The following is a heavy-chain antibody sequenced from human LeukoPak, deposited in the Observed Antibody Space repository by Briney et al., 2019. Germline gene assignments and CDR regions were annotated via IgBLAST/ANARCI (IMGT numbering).Heavy chain of an antibody. CDR1: GFIVSSNY. CDR3: AKGSAAARPYYFDS. J-gene: IGHJ4*02. CDR2: ISGSGGST. D-gene: IGHD6-6*01. V-gene: IGHV3-23*01. Sequence: PGGSLRLSCAASGFIVSSNYMSWVRQAPGKGLEWVSAISGSGGSTYYADSVKGRFTISRDNSRHTLSLQMNGLRADDTAVYYCAKGSAAARPYYFDSWGQGTLVAVSS.